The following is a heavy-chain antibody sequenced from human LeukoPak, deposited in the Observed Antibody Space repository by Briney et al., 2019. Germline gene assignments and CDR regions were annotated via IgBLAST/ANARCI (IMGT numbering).Heavy chain of an antibody. CDR2: MNPNSGNT. D-gene: IGHD3-9*01. V-gene: IGHV1-8*01. CDR1: GYTFTSYD. J-gene: IGHJ4*02. Sequence: ASVKVSCKASGYTFTSYDINWVRQATGQGLEWMGWMNPNSGNTGCAQKFQGRVTMTKNTSISTAYMELSSLRSEDTAVYYCASEYYDILTGYSDYWGQGTLVTVSS. CDR3: ASEYYDILTGYSDY.